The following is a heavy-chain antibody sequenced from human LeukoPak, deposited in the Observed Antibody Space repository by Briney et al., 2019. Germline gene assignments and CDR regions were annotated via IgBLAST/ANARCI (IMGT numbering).Heavy chain of an antibody. J-gene: IGHJ4*02. CDR1: GFTFDDYA. D-gene: IGHD6-13*01. Sequence: GRSLRHSCAAPGFTFDDYAMHWVRQAPGKGLEWVSGISWNSGSIGYADSVKGRFTISRDNAKNSLYLQMNSLRAEDTALYYCAKDMSSFIAAADDWGQGTLVTVSS. V-gene: IGHV3-9*01. CDR3: AKDMSSFIAAADD. CDR2: ISWNSGSI.